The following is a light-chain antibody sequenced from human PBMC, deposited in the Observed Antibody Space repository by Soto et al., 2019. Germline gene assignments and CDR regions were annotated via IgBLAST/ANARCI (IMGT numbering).Light chain of an antibody. CDR2: DVS. J-gene: IGKJ3*01. Sequence: IVFTQSPGTLSLSPGERATPSCRASQSVGSSYLTWYQQKPGQAPRLLIYDVSSRATGIPDRFSGSGSGTDFTLTISRLEPEDCAVYYCQQYVSSPFTFGPGTKVDIK. CDR1: QSVGSSY. V-gene: IGKV3-20*01. CDR3: QQYVSSPFT.